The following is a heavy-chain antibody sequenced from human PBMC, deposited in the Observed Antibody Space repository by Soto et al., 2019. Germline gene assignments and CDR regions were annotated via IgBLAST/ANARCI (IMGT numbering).Heavy chain of an antibody. CDR2: MNPGSGDT. V-gene: IGHV1-8*01. CDR3: ARMGTFGSLNWFDH. J-gene: IGHJ5*02. CDR1: GYSFTNND. Sequence: ASVKVSCKASGYSFTNNDVTWVRQATGQGLEWMGWMNPGSGDTGYAQKFQGRVTMTRDISIATAYMELSSLRSDDTAIYYCARMGTFGSLNWFDHWGQGTLVTASS. D-gene: IGHD3-16*01.